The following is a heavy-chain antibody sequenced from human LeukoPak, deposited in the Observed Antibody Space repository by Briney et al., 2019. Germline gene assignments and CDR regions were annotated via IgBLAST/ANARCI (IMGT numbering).Heavy chain of an antibody. J-gene: IGHJ4*02. Sequence: GGSLRLSCAASGFTFSSYAMIWVRQAPGKGLDWVSAISGSGGSTYYADSVKGRFTISRDNSKNTLYLQMNSLRAEDTAVYYCANANYYDSSGYPYYFDYWGQGTLVTVSS. CDR3: ANANYYDSSGYPYYFDY. V-gene: IGHV3-23*01. CDR2: ISGSGGST. D-gene: IGHD3-22*01. CDR1: GFTFSSYA.